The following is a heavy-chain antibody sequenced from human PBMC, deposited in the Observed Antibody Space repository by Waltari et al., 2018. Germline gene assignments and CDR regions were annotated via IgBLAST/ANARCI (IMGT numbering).Heavy chain of an antibody. D-gene: IGHD3-3*01. J-gene: IGHJ4*02. CDR1: GGSISSGSSY. CDR2: IYTSGST. V-gene: IGHV4-61*02. Sequence: QVQLQESGPGLVKPSQTLSLTCTVSGGSISSGSSYWSWLRQPAGKGLEWIGRIYTSGSTNYNPSLKSRVTISVDTSKNQFSLKLSSVTAADTAVYYCARGFGVVPFDYWGQGTLVTVSS. CDR3: ARGFGVVPFDY.